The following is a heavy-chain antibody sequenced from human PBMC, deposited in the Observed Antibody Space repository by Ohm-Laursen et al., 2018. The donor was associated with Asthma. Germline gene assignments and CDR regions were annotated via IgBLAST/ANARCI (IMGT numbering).Heavy chain of an antibody. D-gene: IGHD1-1*01. CDR2: FDPAAGEK. CDR1: GYTVTDLA. J-gene: IGHJ3*01. V-gene: IGHV1-24*01. Sequence: SVKVSCKVSGYTVTDLAMHWVRQAPEEGLEWMGGFDPAAGEKILSQRFQGRVTMTEDTATDTAYMELSSLRSEDTAVYYCASESNFGDPFAVWGQGTLVTVSS. CDR3: ASESNFGDPFAV.